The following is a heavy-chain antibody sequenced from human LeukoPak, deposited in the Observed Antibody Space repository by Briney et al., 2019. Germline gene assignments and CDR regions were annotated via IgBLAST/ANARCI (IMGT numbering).Heavy chain of an antibody. J-gene: IGHJ6*03. D-gene: IGHD6-19*01. V-gene: IGHV3-23*01. Sequence: GGSLRLSCAASGFHFSTHGMNWVRQAPGKGLEWVSGISPPGDITYYADSVMGRFTISRDNAKNTLYLQMNSLRAEDTAVYYCARGQAQQWLVSPWNYYYMDVWGQGTLVTVSS. CDR3: ARGQAQQWLVSPWNYYYMDV. CDR1: GFHFSTHG. CDR2: ISPPGDIT.